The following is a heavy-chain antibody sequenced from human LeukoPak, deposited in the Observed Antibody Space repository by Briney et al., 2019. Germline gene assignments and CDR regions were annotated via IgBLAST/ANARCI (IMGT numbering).Heavy chain of an antibody. Sequence: PSETLSLTCAVSGDSITGHYLTWIRQPPGKGLEWIGYISHIGSTNYNPSLKSRVTISVDTSKNQFSLKLTSVTAADTALYYCARDRISINALDMWGQGTMVTVSS. CDR2: ISHIGST. J-gene: IGHJ3*02. D-gene: IGHD1-14*01. CDR3: ARDRISINALDM. CDR1: GDSITGHY. V-gene: IGHV4-59*11.